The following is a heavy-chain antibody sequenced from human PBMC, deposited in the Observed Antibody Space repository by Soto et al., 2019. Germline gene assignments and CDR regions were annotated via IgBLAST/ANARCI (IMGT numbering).Heavy chain of an antibody. Sequence: GGSLRLSCAASGFTFSSYAMSWVRQAPGKGLEWVSAISGSGGSTYYADSVKGRFAISRDNSKNTLYLQMNSLRADDTAVYYCAKDMWAPRPGPNFGYWGQGTLVTVSS. V-gene: IGHV3-23*01. CDR1: GFTFSSYA. CDR3: AKDMWAPRPGPNFGY. CDR2: ISGSGGST. D-gene: IGHD1-26*01. J-gene: IGHJ4*02.